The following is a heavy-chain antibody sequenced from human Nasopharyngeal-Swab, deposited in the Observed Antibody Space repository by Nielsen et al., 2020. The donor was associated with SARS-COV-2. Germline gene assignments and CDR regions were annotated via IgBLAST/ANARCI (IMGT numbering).Heavy chain of an antibody. CDR2: ISAYNGNT. Sequence: ASVKVSCKASGYTFTSYAMNWVRQAPGQGLERMGWISAYNGNTNYAQKLQGRVTMTTDTSTSTAYMELRSLRSDDTAVYYCARGYCSSTSCYYFDYWGQGTLVTVSS. CDR3: ARGYCSSTSCYYFDY. CDR1: GYTFTSYA. V-gene: IGHV1-18*01. J-gene: IGHJ4*02. D-gene: IGHD2-2*01.